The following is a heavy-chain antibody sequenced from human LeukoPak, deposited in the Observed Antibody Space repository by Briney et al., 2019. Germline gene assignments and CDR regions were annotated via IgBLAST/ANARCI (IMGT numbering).Heavy chain of an antibody. V-gene: IGHV3-53*01. Sequence: PGGSLRLSCAASGFTFSSNYMSWVRQAPGKGLEWVSVIYSGGSTYYAGSVKGRFTISRDNSKNTLYLQMNSLRAEDTAVYYCARGGGKYSLATFDYWGQGTLVTVPS. CDR2: IYSGGST. CDR1: GFTFSSNY. D-gene: IGHD5-18*01. J-gene: IGHJ4*02. CDR3: ARGGGKYSLATFDY.